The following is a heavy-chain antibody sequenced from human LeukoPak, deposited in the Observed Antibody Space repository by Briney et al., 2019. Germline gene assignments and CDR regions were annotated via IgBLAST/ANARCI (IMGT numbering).Heavy chain of an antibody. V-gene: IGHV4-4*07. CDR1: GGSIGSYY. CDR3: AREAGHGYAPV. J-gene: IGHJ4*02. CDR2: IYSSGST. D-gene: IGHD2-2*01. Sequence: PSETLSLTCTVSGGSIGSYYWSWIRQPAGKGLEWIGRIYSSGSTNYNPSLKSRVSMSVDTSKNQFSLKVGSVTASDTAVYYCAREAGHGYAPVWGQGILVTVSS.